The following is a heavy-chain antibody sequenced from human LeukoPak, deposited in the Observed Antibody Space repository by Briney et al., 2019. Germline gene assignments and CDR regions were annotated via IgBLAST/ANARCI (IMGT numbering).Heavy chain of an antibody. J-gene: IGHJ4*02. V-gene: IGHV1-2*02. Sequence: ASVKVSCKASGGNFNTYAISWVRQAPGQGLEWKGWINPNSGGTNYAQKFQGRVTMTRDTSISTAYMELIRLRSDDTAVYYCARACSGRSCYSFDYWGQGTLVTVSS. D-gene: IGHD2-15*01. CDR3: ARACSGRSCYSFDY. CDR1: GGNFNTYA. CDR2: INPNSGGT.